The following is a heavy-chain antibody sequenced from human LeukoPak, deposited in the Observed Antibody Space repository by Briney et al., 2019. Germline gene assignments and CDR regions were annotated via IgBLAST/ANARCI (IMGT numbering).Heavy chain of an antibody. CDR2: ISSSGSTI. Sequence: GGSLRLSCAASGFTFSSYEMNWVRQAPGKGLEWVSYISSSGSTIYYADSVKGRFTISRDNAKNSLYLQMNSLRAEDPAVYYCARGNLNYGGNSNYWGQGTLVTVSS. CDR1: GFTFSSYE. CDR3: ARGNLNYGGNSNY. V-gene: IGHV3-48*03. J-gene: IGHJ4*02. D-gene: IGHD4-23*01.